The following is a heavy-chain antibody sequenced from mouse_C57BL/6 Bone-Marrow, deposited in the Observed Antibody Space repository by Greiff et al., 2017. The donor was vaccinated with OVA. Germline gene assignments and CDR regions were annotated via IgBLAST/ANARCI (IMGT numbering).Heavy chain of an antibody. CDR1: GYTFTSYW. V-gene: IGHV1-55*01. D-gene: IGHD1-1*02. J-gene: IGHJ2*01. CDR2: IYPGSGST. Sequence: QVQLQQPGAEFVKPGASVKLSCKASGYTFTSYWITWVQQTPGQGLEWIGAIYPGSGSTNYNEKFKSKATLTVDTSSSTAYMQLSNLTSEDSAGCYCEIWPFDYWGQGTTLTVSS. CDR3: EIWPFDY.